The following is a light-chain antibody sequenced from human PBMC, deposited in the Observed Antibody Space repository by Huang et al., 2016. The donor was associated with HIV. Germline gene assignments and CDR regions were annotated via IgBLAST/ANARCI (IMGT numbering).Light chain of an antibody. J-gene: IGKJ2*01. CDR2: KVS. CDR3: MQGTHWPYT. Sequence: DAVMTQSPLSLPVTLGQPASISCRSSQSLVHSDGDTYLDWFQQRPGQSPRRLIYKVSSRDSWVPDRFSGSGSGSDFTLEISWVEAEDVGIYYCMQGTHWPYTFGQGTKLEIK. V-gene: IGKV2-30*02. CDR1: QSLVHSDGDTY.